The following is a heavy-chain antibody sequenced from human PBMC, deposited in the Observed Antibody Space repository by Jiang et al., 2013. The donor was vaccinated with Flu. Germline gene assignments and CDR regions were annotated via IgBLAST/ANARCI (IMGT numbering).Heavy chain of an antibody. CDR3: ARGPYESGSYFNNGFDY. V-gene: IGHV4-39*07. CDR1: GGSISSNIYY. CDR2: VYFSGST. J-gene: IGHJ4*02. D-gene: IGHD3-10*01. Sequence: GLVKPSETLSLTCTVSGGSISSNIYYWCWIRQPPGKGLEWMGSVYFSGSTYDNPSLKSRVTMSVDSYKKQFSLKVSSVTAADTAVYYCARGPYESGSYFNNGFDYWGQGSLVTVSS.